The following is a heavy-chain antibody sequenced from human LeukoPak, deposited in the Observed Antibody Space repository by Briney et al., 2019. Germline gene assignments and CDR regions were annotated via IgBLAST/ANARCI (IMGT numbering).Heavy chain of an antibody. CDR1: GGSISSYY. D-gene: IGHD5-24*01. CDR3: ARDLRGGYHFDY. J-gene: IGHJ4*02. CDR2: IYYSGST. V-gene: IGHV4-59*01. Sequence: SSETLSLTCSVSGGSISSYYWNWIRQTPGKGLEWIGYIYYSGSTNYNPSLKSRVTISVDTSKNQFSLKLSSVTAADTAVYYCARDLRGGYHFDYWGQGTLVTVSS.